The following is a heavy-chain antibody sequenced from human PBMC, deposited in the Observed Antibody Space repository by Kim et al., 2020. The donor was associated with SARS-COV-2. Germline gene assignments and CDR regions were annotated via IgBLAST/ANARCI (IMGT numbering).Heavy chain of an antibody. CDR1: GFTFSTSP. Sequence: GGSLRLSCVASGFTFSTSPMGWVRQAPGEVLEWVSRISWDGTRTYYADSVKGRVTMSSDKSKNTVNLHMNSLRVEDTAVYYCAKGVTNSGFDYWGQGAQV. D-gene: IGHD4-17*01. J-gene: IGHJ4*02. CDR2: ISWDGTRT. CDR3: AKGVTNSGFDY. V-gene: IGHV3-23*01.